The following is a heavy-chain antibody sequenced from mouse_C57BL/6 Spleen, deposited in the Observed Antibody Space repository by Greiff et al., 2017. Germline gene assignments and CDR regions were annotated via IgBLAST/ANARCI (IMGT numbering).Heavy chain of an antibody. V-gene: IGHV1-26*01. CDR2: INPNNGGT. J-gene: IGHJ3*01. CDR3: ARDYDPGFAY. Sequence: EVKLQQSGPELVKPGASVKISCKASGYTFTDYYMNWVKQSHGKSLEWIGDINPNNGGTSYNQKFKGKATLTVDKSSSTAYMELRSLTSEDSAVYYCARDYDPGFAYWGQGTLVTVSA. D-gene: IGHD2-4*01. CDR1: GYTFTDYY.